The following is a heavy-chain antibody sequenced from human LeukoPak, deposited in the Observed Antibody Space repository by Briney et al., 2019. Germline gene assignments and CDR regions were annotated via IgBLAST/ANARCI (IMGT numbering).Heavy chain of an antibody. CDR3: ARDEASDWCSDY. CDR2: IYYSGSA. V-gene: IGHV4-39*07. CDR1: GGSINSTTYY. D-gene: IGHD2-8*02. Sequence: SETLSLTCTVSGGSINSTTYYWGWIRQPPGKGLEWIGSIYYSGSAYYNPSLKSRVTISVDTSKNQFSLRLSSVTAADTAVYYCARDEASDWCSDYWGQGTLVTVSS. J-gene: IGHJ4*02.